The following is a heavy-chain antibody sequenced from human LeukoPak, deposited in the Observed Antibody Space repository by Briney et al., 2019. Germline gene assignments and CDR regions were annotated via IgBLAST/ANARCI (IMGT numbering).Heavy chain of an antibody. V-gene: IGHV1-2*02. Sequence: ASVKVSCKASGYTFTGYYTHWVRQAPGQGLEWMGWINPNSGGTNYAQKFQGRVTMTRDTSISTAYMELSRLRSDDTAVYYCARWDGYNDGVDYWGQGTLVTVSS. CDR2: INPNSGGT. CDR3: ARWDGYNDGVDY. J-gene: IGHJ4*02. CDR1: GYTFTGYY. D-gene: IGHD5-24*01.